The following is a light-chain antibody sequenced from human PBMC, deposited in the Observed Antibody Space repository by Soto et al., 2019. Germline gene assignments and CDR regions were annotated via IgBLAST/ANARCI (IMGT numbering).Light chain of an antibody. CDR1: QSGGSSH. V-gene: IGKV3-20*01. CDR3: QQYHNSLLM. Sequence: IMLPQSPDTLSLPQRERVTLYCRASQSGGSSHLAWYQQKPGQAPRLLMYGASSRATGIPDRFSGGGSGTDFTLTISRLQPEDFGVYYCQQYHNSLLMFGQGTKVDI. CDR2: GAS. J-gene: IGKJ1*01.